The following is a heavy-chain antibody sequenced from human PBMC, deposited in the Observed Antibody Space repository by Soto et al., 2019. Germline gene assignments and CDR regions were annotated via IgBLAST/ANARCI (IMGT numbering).Heavy chain of an antibody. V-gene: IGHV3-48*01. CDR3: AREYSSASYYYYGMDV. CDR2: MSSSSSTI. Sequence: EVQLVESGGGLVQPGGSLRLSCAASGFTFSSYSMNWVRQAPGKGLEWVSYMSSSSSTIYYADSVKGRVTISRDNAKNSRYLQMNSMRAEDTAVYYCAREYSSASYYYYGMDVWGQGTTVTVSS. CDR1: GFTFSSYS. J-gene: IGHJ6*02. D-gene: IGHD2-2*01.